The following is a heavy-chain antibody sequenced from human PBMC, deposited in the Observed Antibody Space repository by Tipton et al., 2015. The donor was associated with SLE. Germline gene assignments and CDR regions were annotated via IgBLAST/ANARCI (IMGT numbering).Heavy chain of an antibody. J-gene: IGHJ4*02. CDR2: IYYSGST. CDR3: ARGRYSSGPFGY. V-gene: IGHV4-4*02. Sequence: TLSLTCAVSGGSISSSNWWSWVRQPPGKGLEWIGSIYYSGSTNYNPSLKSRVTISVDTSKNQFSLKLSSVTAADTAVYYCARGRYSSGPFGYWGQGTLVTVSS. D-gene: IGHD6-19*01. CDR1: GGSISSSNW.